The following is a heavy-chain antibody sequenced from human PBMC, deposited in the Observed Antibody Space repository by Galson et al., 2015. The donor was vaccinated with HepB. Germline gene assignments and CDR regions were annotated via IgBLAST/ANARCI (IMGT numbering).Heavy chain of an antibody. Sequence: SVKVSCKASGYTFTGYYMHWVRQAPGQGLEWMGWINPNSGGTNYAQKFQGRVTMTRDTSISTAYMELSRLRSDDTAVYYCARDFTVGYDVYYYYMDVWGKGTTVTVSS. D-gene: IGHD5-12*01. J-gene: IGHJ6*03. V-gene: IGHV1-2*02. CDR1: GYTFTGYY. CDR3: ARDFTVGYDVYYYYMDV. CDR2: INPNSGGT.